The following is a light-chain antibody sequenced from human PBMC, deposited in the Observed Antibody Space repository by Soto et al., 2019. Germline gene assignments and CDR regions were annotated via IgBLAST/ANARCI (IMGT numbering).Light chain of an antibody. J-gene: IGLJ1*01. V-gene: IGLV2-14*03. Sequence: QSARTQPASVSGSPGQSITISFTGTSSDVGGYNYVSWYQHHPGKAPKLLIYDVSNRPSGVSNRFSGSKSDNTASLTISGLQPEDEADYYCSSYTTSNTRQIVFGTGTKVTVL. CDR1: SSDVGGYNY. CDR3: SSYTTSNTRQIV. CDR2: DVS.